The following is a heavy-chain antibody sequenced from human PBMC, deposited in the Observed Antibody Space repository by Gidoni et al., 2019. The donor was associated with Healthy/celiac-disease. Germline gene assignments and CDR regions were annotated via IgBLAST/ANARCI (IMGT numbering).Heavy chain of an antibody. Sequence: EVQLVESGGGLVQPGGSLRLSCAASGFTVISNYMSWVRQAPGKGLEWVSVIYSGGSTYYADSVKGRFTISRDNSKNTLYLQMNSLRAEDTAVYYCAGSSTSCYRSCYYYGMDVWGQGTTVTVSS. CDR2: IYSGGST. V-gene: IGHV3-66*02. D-gene: IGHD2-2*01. CDR3: AGSSTSCYRSCYYYGMDV. J-gene: IGHJ6*02. CDR1: GFTVISNY.